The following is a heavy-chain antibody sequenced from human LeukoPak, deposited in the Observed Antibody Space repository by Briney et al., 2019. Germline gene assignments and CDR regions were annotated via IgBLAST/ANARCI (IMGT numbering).Heavy chain of an antibody. J-gene: IGHJ4*02. Sequence: GRSLRLSCAASGFTFSGSGWHWVRQAPGKGLEWVAVISYDGSNKYYVDSVKGRFTISRENSKNTLYLQMNSLRADDTTVYYCAKYYDSGWYVSDYWGQGTLVTVSS. CDR1: GFTFSGSG. CDR3: AKYYDSGWYVSDY. D-gene: IGHD6-19*01. V-gene: IGHV3-30*18. CDR2: ISYDGSNK.